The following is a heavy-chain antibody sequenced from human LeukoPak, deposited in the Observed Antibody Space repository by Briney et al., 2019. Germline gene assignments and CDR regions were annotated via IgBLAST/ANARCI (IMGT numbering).Heavy chain of an antibody. J-gene: IGHJ4*02. Sequence: GGSLRLSCAASGFSFSNYGVHWVRQAPGMGLEGVAFIRYDGSNKQYVDSVKGRFTISGDNSKNTAYLQMNGLRVEDTAVYYCAKDRGTGSVVDYFDSWGQGTLVTVSS. CDR1: GFSFSNYG. CDR2: IRYDGSNK. CDR3: AKDRGTGSVVDYFDS. D-gene: IGHD2-15*01. V-gene: IGHV3-30*02.